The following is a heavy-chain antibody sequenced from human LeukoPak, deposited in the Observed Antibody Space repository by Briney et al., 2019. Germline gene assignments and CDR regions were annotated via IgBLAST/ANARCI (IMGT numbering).Heavy chain of an antibody. Sequence: GGSLRLSCAASGFTFSSYAMSWVRQAPGKGLEWVSAISGSGGSTYYADSVKGRFTISRDNSKNTLYLQMNSLRAEDTAVYYCAKERHDYGGPRGGAFDIWGQGTMVTVSS. V-gene: IGHV3-23*01. J-gene: IGHJ3*02. CDR3: AKERHDYGGPRGGAFDI. CDR1: GFTFSSYA. D-gene: IGHD4-23*01. CDR2: ISGSGGST.